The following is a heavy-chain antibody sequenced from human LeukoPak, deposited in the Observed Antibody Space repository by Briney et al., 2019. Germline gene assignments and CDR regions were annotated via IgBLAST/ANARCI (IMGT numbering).Heavy chain of an antibody. V-gene: IGHV1-3*01. CDR1: GYTFTNYA. CDR2: INAGNGNT. D-gene: IGHD6-13*01. CDR3: ARDLVENSSSWYSMLNNYYYYYGMDV. Sequence: ASVTVSFKASGYTFTNYAMHWVRQAPGQRREWMGWINAGNGNTKYSQKFQGRVTITRDTSASTAYMELSSLRSEGTAVYYCARDLVENSSSWYSMLNNYYYYYGMDVWGQGTTVTVSS. J-gene: IGHJ6*02.